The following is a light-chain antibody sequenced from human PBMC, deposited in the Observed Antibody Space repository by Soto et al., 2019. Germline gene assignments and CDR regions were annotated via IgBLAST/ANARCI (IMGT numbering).Light chain of an antibody. CDR2: ENN. CDR1: SSSIGNNY. V-gene: IGLV1-51*01. CDR3: GTWDSSLSVYV. Sequence: QSVLTQPPSVSVAPGQMVTISCSGSSSSIGNNYASWYQQLPGTAPKLLIYENNKRPSGIPDRFSGSKSGTSAILGIAGLQTGDEADYYCGTWDSSLSVYVFGTGTKVTVL. J-gene: IGLJ1*01.